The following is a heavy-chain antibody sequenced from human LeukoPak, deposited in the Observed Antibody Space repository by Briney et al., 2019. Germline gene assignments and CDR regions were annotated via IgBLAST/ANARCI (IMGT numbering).Heavy chain of an antibody. CDR2: IYDNGST. Sequence: SETLSLTCTVSGGSISSSSYYWGWIRQSPGKGLEWIGEIYDNGSTNYNPSLKSHVTISVDKSKNQFSLKLSSVTAADTAVYYCASPRAERSTWYAVDYWGQGTLVTVSA. CDR3: ASPRAERSTWYAVDY. CDR1: GGSISSSSYY. D-gene: IGHD6-13*01. V-gene: IGHV4-39*07. J-gene: IGHJ4*02.